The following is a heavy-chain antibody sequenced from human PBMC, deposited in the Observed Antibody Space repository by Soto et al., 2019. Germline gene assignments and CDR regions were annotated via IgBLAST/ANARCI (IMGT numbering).Heavy chain of an antibody. CDR3: SRGNDAYKGGRT. V-gene: IGHV4-34*02. Sequence: QVQLQQWGAGLLKPSETLSLNCAVYDGSLSDDYYTWTRQSPGKGLEWNGEINPSGSTYYNPFLKTRVTLSQYTSKKQFSLNLISVTAADTGEYYCSRGNDAYKGGRTWGQGTLVTVSS. CDR1: DGSLSDDY. CDR2: INPSGST. J-gene: IGHJ5*02. D-gene: IGHD1-1*01.